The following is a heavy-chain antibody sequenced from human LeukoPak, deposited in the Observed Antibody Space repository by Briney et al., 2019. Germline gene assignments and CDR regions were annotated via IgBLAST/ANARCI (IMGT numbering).Heavy chain of an antibody. CDR2: IYYSGST. J-gene: IGHJ4*02. CDR1: GGSISSDSYY. V-gene: IGHV4-61*02. D-gene: IGHD3-3*01. CDR3: ARQTYYGDYLDY. Sequence: SETLSLTCTVSGGSISSDSYYWSWIRQPAGKGLEWIGRIYYSGSTNYNPSLKSRVTILIDTSKNQFSLRLSSVTAADTAVYYCARQTYYGDYLDYWGQGTLVTVSS.